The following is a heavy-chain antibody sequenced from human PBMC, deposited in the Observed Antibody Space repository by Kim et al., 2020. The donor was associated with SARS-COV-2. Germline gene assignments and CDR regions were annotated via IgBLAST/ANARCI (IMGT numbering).Heavy chain of an antibody. J-gene: IGHJ6*01. CDR1: GGSFSGYY. V-gene: IGHV4-34*01. D-gene: IGHD2-15*01. CDR2: INNSGST. Sequence: SETLSLTCAVYGGSFSGYYWSWIRQPPGKGLEWIGEINNSGSTNYNPSLKSRVTISVDTSKNQFSLKLSSVTAADTAVYYCARAQAGLRLPYYYYYYGM. CDR3: ARAQAGLRLPYYYYYYGM.